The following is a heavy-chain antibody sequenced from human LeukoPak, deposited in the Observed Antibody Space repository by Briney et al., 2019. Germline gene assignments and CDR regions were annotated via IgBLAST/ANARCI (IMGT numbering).Heavy chain of an antibody. CDR3: ARGSAAPAPFDS. D-gene: IGHD2-15*01. Sequence: PSETLSLTCSVSDDSMISYHWSWIRQSAGKGLEWIGRSYTSGSTDYNPSLMSRVTLSVDTSKNQFSLNLRCVTAEVTAMYYCARGSAAPAPFDSWGQGTLLTVSS. V-gene: IGHV4-4*07. J-gene: IGHJ4*02. CDR1: DDSMISYH. CDR2: SYTSGST.